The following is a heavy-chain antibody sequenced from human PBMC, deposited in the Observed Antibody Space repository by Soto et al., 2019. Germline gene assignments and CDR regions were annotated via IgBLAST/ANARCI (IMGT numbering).Heavy chain of an antibody. Sequence: SDTLSRIPTVSGGSIMSRRYYWRCVRVPTGKGLEWIGSIYHRGSTSYHPSIKSRATISVDTSKNQFCLTLRTVTAADTAVYYCERQGDCSGASRYGSWGPGTLVTVS. J-gene: IGHJ1*01. CDR3: ERQGDCSGASRYGS. CDR1: GGSIMSRRYY. V-gene: IGHV4-39*01. D-gene: IGHD2-15*01. CDR2: IYHRGST.